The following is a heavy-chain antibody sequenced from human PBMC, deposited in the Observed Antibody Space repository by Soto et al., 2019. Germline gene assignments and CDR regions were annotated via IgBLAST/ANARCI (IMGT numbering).Heavy chain of an antibody. CDR1: GFTFSSYA. J-gene: IGHJ4*02. CDR2: ISGSGGST. V-gene: IGHV3-23*01. Sequence: GGSLRLSCAASGFTFSSYAMSWVRQAPGKGLEWVSAISGSGGSTYYADSVKGRFTISRDNSKSTLYLQMNSLRAEDTAVYYCAKANVLRYFDWLCAFDYWGQGTLVTVSS. CDR3: AKANVLRYFDWLCAFDY. D-gene: IGHD3-9*01.